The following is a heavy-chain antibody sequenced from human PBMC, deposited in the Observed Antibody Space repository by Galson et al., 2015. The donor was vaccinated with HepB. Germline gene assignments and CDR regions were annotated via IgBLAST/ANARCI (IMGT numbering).Heavy chain of an antibody. CDR3: ARTFYFDY. Sequence: SLRLSCAASGFNVSAYVMHWVRQTPGKGLEWAAVVSSDENNIYYADSVRGRFTISRDNSRDTLYLQMNSLRAEDTAVYYCARTFYFDYWGQGTLVTVSS. J-gene: IGHJ4*02. CDR1: GFNVSAYV. V-gene: IGHV3-30*04. CDR2: VSSDENNI.